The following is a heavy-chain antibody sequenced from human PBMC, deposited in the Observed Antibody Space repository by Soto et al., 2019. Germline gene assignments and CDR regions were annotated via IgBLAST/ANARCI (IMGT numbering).Heavy chain of an antibody. D-gene: IGHD6-13*01. CDR2: ISAYNGNT. Sequence: GASVKVSCKASGYTFTSYGISWVRQAPGQGLEWMGWISAYNGNTNYAQKLQGRVTMTTDTSTSTAYMELRSLRSDDTAVYYCARLGTAAVRDIIFSWFDPWGQGTLVTVSS. J-gene: IGHJ5*02. CDR1: GYTFTSYG. V-gene: IGHV1-18*01. CDR3: ARLGTAAVRDIIFSWFDP.